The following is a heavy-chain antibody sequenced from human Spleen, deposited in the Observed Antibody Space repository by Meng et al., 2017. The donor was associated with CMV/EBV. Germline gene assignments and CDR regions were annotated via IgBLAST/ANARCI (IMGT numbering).Heavy chain of an antibody. CDR1: GFTFNNYA. Sequence: GESLKISCAASGFTFNNYAMTWVRQAPGKGLEWVSGISAGGGSTYYADSVKGRCTISRDNSKNTLYLQMNSLRAEDTAVYYCANSDPGRYYFDYWGQGTLVTVS. CDR3: ANSDPGRYYFDY. CDR2: ISAGGGST. J-gene: IGHJ4*02. V-gene: IGHV3-23*01.